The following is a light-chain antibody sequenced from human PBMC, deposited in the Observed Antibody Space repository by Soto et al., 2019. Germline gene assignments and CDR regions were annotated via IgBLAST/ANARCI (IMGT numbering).Light chain of an antibody. V-gene: IGKV4-1*01. Sequence: DIVMTQSPDSLGVSLGERATINCKSSQSVLTRSNSIDCLAWYQHKPGQPPKLLIYRASTRESGVPDRFSGSGSGTDFTLTISSLQAEDVAVYYCHQYYTPPYTFGQGTKLEMK. CDR3: HQYYTPPYT. CDR2: RAS. CDR1: QSVLTRSNSIDC. J-gene: IGKJ2*01.